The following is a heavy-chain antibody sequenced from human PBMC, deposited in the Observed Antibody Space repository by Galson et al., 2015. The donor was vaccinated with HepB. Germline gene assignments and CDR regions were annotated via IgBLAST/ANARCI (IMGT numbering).Heavy chain of an antibody. CDR2: ISRSGSTI. Sequence: SMRLSCAASGFTFSDDYMSWIRQAPGKGLEWVSYISRSGSTIYYADSVKGRFTISRDNAKNSLYLQMNSLRAEDTAVYYCAKIRDPIAITKPFASCGQGTPVTVSS. D-gene: IGHD6-13*01. CDR1: GFTFSDDY. CDR3: AKIRDPIAITKPFAS. V-gene: IGHV3-11*04. J-gene: IGHJ4*02.